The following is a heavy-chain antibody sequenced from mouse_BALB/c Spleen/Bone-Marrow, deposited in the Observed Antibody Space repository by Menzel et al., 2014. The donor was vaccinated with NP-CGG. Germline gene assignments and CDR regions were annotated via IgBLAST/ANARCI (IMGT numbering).Heavy chain of an antibody. D-gene: IGHD1-1*02. V-gene: IGHV1-82*01. CDR3: ARRGTFITSVVDYFDV. CDR2: IYPGDGNT. J-gene: IGHJ1*01. Sequence: VKLMESGPELVKPGASVKISCRASGYVFSSSWMNWVKQRPGQGLEWIGRIYPGDGNTNYNGKFKGKATLTADTSSSTAYMQISSLTSVDSAVYFCARRGTFITSVVDYFDVWGAGTTVTVSS. CDR1: GYVFSSSW.